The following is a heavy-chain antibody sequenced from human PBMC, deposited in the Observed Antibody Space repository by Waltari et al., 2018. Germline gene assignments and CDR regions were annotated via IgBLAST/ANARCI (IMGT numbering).Heavy chain of an antibody. Sequence: QVQLQQWGAGLLKPSETLSLTCGVSGGSFIGYYWGWIRQPPGKGLEWIGEVDHGGSATYHPSLKIRVTMSVDTSSNQFSLKMISVTAADTAVYYCARGNGGYSDWGPGALVAVSS. CDR2: VDHGGSA. CDR1: GGSFIGYY. CDR3: ARGNGGYSD. J-gene: IGHJ4*02. D-gene: IGHD1-26*01. V-gene: IGHV4-34*02.